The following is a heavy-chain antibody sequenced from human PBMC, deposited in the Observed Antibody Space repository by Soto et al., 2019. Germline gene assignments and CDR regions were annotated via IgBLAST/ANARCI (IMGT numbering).Heavy chain of an antibody. D-gene: IGHD2-15*01. CDR2: ISYSGSA. V-gene: IGHV4-30-4*01. J-gene: IGHJ4*02. CDR1: GGSIGSGNDY. Sequence: PSETLSLTCTVSGGSIGSGNDYWSWIRQPPGKGLEWIGFISYSGSAYYNPSLKSRVTISVDTSKNQFSLNLSFVTAADTAVYYCATMGTPATGLYYFDYWGRGTLVTVSS. CDR3: ATMGTPATGLYYFDY.